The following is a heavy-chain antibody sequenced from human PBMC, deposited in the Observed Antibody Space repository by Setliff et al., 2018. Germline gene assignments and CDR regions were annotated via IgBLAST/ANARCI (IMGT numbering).Heavy chain of an antibody. J-gene: IGHJ4*02. Sequence: PGGSLRLSCAASGFSFSTFAMSWVRQTPGKGLEWVSGISGSGASTNFADSVKGRFTVSRDDSKNTLYLQMNSLRAEDTAVYYCAKCSSWHGHYPHFNYWGQGTLVTVSS. CDR1: GFSFSTFA. CDR2: ISGSGAST. CDR3: AKCSSWHGHYPHFNY. V-gene: IGHV3-23*01. D-gene: IGHD6-13*01.